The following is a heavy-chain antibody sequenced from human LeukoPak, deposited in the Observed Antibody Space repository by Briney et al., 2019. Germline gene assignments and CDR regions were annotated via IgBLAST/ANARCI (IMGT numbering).Heavy chain of an antibody. CDR3: ARSYSSGLMSDP. V-gene: IGHV1-18*01. CDR2: FSASNGNT. CDR1: GYSFTTYG. D-gene: IGHD6-25*01. J-gene: IGHJ5*02. Sequence: GASVKVSCKASGYSFTTYGISWVRQAPGQGLEWVGWFSASNGNTNYAQKLQGRVTMTTDTSTSTAYMELRSLRSDDTAVYYCARSYSSGLMSDPWGQGTLVTVSS.